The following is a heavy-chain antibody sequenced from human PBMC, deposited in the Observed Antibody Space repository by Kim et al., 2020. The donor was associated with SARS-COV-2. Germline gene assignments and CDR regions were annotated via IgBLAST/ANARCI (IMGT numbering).Heavy chain of an antibody. V-gene: IGHV4-30-2*01. CDR1: GGSISSGGYS. D-gene: IGHD2-2*01. CDR3: ARDNRGYCSSTSCYEGRRHYYGMDV. CDR2: IYYSGST. Sequence: SETLSLTCAVSGGSISSGGYSWSWIRQPPGKGLEWIGYIYYSGSTYYNPSLKSRVTISVDRSKNQFSLKLSSVTAADTAVYYCARDNRGYCSSTSCYEGRRHYYGMDVWGQGTTVTVSS. J-gene: IGHJ6*02.